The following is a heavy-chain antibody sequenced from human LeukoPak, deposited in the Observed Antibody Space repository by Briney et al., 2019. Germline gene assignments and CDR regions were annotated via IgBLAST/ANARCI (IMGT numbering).Heavy chain of an antibody. CDR3: ARPSEGYSSSLDAFDI. D-gene: IGHD6-13*01. CDR1: GYSISSGYY. J-gene: IGHJ3*02. Sequence: PSETLSLTCAVSGYSISSGYYWGWIRQPPGKGLEWIGSIYHSGTTYYNPPLKSRVTISVDTSKNQFSLKLSSVTAADTAVYYCARPSEGYSSSLDAFDIWGQGTMVTVSS. V-gene: IGHV4-38-2*01. CDR2: IYHSGTT.